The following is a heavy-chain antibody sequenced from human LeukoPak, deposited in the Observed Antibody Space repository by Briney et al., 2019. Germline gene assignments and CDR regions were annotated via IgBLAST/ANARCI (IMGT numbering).Heavy chain of an antibody. Sequence: PGGSLRLSCAASGFTFSSYWMHWVRQAPGKGLVWVSRINSDGSSTSYADSVKGRFTISRDNSKNTLYLQMNSLRAEDTAVYYCAKDLGGVRGVMYFDYWGQGTLVTVSS. CDR2: INSDGSST. CDR1: GFTFSSYW. D-gene: IGHD3-10*01. CDR3: AKDLGGVRGVMYFDY. V-gene: IGHV3-74*01. J-gene: IGHJ4*02.